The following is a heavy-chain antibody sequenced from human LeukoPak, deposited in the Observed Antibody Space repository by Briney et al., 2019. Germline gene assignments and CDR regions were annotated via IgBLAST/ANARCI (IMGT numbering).Heavy chain of an antibody. CDR1: GYTFTSYA. CDR2: ISAGNGNT. J-gene: IGHJ5*02. Sequence: ASVKVSCKASGYTFTSYAMHWVRQAPGQRLEWMGWISAGNGNTKYSQKFQGRVTITRDTSTSTAYMELRSLRSDDTAVYYCARVGTTGWFDPWGQGTLVTVSS. D-gene: IGHD1-1*01. CDR3: ARVGTTGWFDP. V-gene: IGHV1-3*01.